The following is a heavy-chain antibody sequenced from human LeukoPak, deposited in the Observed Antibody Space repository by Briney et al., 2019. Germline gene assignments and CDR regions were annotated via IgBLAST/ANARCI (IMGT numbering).Heavy chain of an antibody. Sequence: PGGSLRLSCAASGFMFSTYEMNWVRQAPGKGLEWVSAISGSGGSTYYADSVKGRFTISRDNSKNTLYLQMNSLRAEDTAVYYCAKTSGSYALFDYWGQGTLVTVSS. V-gene: IGHV3-23*01. CDR3: AKTSGSYALFDY. D-gene: IGHD1-26*01. CDR2: ISGSGGST. CDR1: GFMFSTYE. J-gene: IGHJ4*02.